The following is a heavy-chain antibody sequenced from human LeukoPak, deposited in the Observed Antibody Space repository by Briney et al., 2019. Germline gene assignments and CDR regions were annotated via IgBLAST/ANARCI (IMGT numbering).Heavy chain of an antibody. CDR3: AREVPCYLDY. J-gene: IGHJ4*02. CDR1: GGSISSGGYY. Sequence: SETLSLTCTVSGGSISSGGYYWSWIRQHPGEGLEWIGYIYYSGSTYYNPSLKSRATISVDTSKNQFSLKLGSVTAADTAVYYCAREVPCYLDYWGQGTLVTVSS. CDR2: IYYSGST. V-gene: IGHV4-31*03.